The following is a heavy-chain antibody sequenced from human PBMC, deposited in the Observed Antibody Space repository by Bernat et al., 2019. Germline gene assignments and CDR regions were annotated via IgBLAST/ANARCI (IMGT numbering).Heavy chain of an antibody. V-gene: IGHV1-69*06. D-gene: IGHD4-17*01. CDR2: IIPIFGTA. CDR3: ARILYGPNDYYYYGMDV. Sequence: QVQLVQSGAEVKKPGSSVKVSCKASGGTFSSYAISWVRQAPGQGLEWMGGIIPIFGTANYAQKFQGRVTITADKSTSTAYMGLSSLRSEDTAVYYCARILYGPNDYYYYGMDVWGQGTTVTVSS. CDR1: GGTFSSYA. J-gene: IGHJ6*02.